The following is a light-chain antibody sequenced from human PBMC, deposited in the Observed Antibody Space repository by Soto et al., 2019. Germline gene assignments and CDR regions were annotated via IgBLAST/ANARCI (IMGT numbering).Light chain of an antibody. CDR2: KAS. Sequence: DIQMTQSHSTLSASVGDRVTITCRASQSISSWLAWYQQKPGKAPKLLMYKASSLQSGVPSRFSGSGSGTEFTLTISSLQPDDFATYYCQQYKSYPYTFGQGTKLEI. J-gene: IGKJ2*01. CDR1: QSISSW. V-gene: IGKV1-5*03. CDR3: QQYKSYPYT.